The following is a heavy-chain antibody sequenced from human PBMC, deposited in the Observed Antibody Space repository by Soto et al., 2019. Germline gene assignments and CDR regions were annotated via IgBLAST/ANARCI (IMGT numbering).Heavy chain of an antibody. D-gene: IGHD3-10*01. V-gene: IGHV4-31*03. CDR1: GGSISSGGYY. CDR2: IYYSGST. CDR3: ARVSLPGPGGWFDP. J-gene: IGHJ5*02. Sequence: SETLSLTCTVSGGSISSGGYYWSWIRQHPGKGLEWIGYIYYSGSTYYNPSLKSRVTISVDTSKNQFSLKLSSVTAADTAVYYCARVSLPGPGGWFDPWGQGTLVTSPQ.